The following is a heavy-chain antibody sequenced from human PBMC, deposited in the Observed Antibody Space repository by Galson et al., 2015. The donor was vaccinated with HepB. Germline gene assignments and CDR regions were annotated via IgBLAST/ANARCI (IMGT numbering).Heavy chain of an antibody. CDR3: AREGGDAQYYFDY. CDR1: GFTFSSYG. V-gene: IGHV3-33*01. J-gene: IGHJ4*02. Sequence: SLRLSCAASGFTFSSYGMHWVRQAPGKGLEWVAVIWYDGSNKYYADSVKGRFTISRDNSKNTLYLQMNSLRAEDTAVYYCAREGGDAQYYFDYWGQGTLVTVSS. CDR2: IWYDGSNK. D-gene: IGHD2-21*01.